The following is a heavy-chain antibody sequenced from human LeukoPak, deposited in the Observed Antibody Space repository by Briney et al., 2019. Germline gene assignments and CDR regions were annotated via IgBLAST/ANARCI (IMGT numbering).Heavy chain of an antibody. J-gene: IGHJ4*02. CDR1: GFTFDDYA. CDR2: ISWNSGSI. V-gene: IGHV3-9*01. Sequence: GGSLRLSCAASGFTFDDYAMHWVRQAPGKGLEWVSGISWNSGSIGYADSVKGRFTISRDNAKNSLYLQMNSLRAEDTAVYYCARELIDGGNSGFDYWGQGTLVTVSS. CDR3: ARELIDGGNSGFDY. D-gene: IGHD4-23*01.